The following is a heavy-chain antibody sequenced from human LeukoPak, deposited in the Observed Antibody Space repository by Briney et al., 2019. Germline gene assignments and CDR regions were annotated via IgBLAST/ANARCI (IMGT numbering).Heavy chain of an antibody. CDR3: ARLHYDSSGYYYFDY. CDR1: GGSISSDY. CDR2: IYYSGIT. V-gene: IGHV4-59*08. Sequence: PSETLSLTCIVSGGSISSDYWSWIRQPPGKGLEWIGYIYYSGITNYNPSLKSRVTISVDTSKNQFSLKLSSVTAADTAVYYCARLHYDSSGYYYFDYWGQGTLVTVSS. D-gene: IGHD3-22*01. J-gene: IGHJ4*02.